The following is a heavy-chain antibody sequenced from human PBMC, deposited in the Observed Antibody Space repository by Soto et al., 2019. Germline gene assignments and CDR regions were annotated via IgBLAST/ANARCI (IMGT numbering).Heavy chain of an antibody. D-gene: IGHD1-7*01. J-gene: IGHJ1*01. CDR3: AKPTGGSIYIENWNYLPWLPDTPEYFQH. CDR1: GFTFSSYA. CDR2: ISGSGGST. V-gene: IGHV3-23*01. Sequence: GGSLRLSCAASGFTFSSYAMSWVRQAPGKGLEWVSAISGSGGSTYYADSVKGRFTISRDNSKNRLYLHMNSLGAEDTAVYYCAKPTGGSIYIENWNYLPWLPDTPEYFQHWGQGTLVTVSS.